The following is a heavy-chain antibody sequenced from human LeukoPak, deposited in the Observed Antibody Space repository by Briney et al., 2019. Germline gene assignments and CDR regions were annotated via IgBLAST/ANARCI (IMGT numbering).Heavy chain of an antibody. CDR2: IKKDGSEK. CDR3: ARDLSGVTGYTYGRGIDY. D-gene: IGHD5-18*01. V-gene: IGHV3-7*01. J-gene: IGHJ4*02. CDR1: GFTFSSYW. Sequence: GGSLRLSCAASGFTFSSYWMSWVRQAPGKGLEWMANIKKDGSEKYYVDSVKGRFTISRDNAKTSLYLQMNSLRAEDTAVYYCARDLSGVTGYTYGRGIDYWGQGTLVTVSS.